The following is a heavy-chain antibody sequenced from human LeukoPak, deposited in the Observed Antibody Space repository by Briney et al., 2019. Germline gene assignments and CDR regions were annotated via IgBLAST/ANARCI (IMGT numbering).Heavy chain of an antibody. CDR3: AREAMYYYDSSGYFGY. D-gene: IGHD3-22*01. Sequence: SETLSLTCAVYGGSFSGYYWSWIRQPPGKGLEWIGEINHSGSTNYNPSLKSRVTISVDTSKNQFSLKLSSVTAADTAVYYCAREAMYYYDSSGYFGYWGQGTLVTVSS. J-gene: IGHJ4*02. CDR1: GGSFSGYY. CDR2: INHSGST. V-gene: IGHV4-34*01.